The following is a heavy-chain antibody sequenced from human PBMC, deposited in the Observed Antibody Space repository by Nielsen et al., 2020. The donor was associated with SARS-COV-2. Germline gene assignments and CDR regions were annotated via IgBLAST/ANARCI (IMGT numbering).Heavy chain of an antibody. J-gene: IGHJ6*04. D-gene: IGHD5-12*01. V-gene: IGHV3-9*01. CDR3: AKGPQIVATTTDNLEV. CDR1: GFTFDDYA. CDR2: ISWNSVSI. Sequence: SLKISCVGSGFTFDDYAMHWVRQAPGKGLEWVSGISWNSVSIDYADSVKGRFTISRDNAKSSLYLQMNSLRAEDTAFYYCAKGPQIVATTTDNLEVWGKGTTVIVSS.